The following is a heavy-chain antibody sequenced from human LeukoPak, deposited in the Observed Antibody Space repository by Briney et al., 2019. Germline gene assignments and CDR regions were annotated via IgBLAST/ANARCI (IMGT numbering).Heavy chain of an antibody. V-gene: IGHV3-23*01. Sequence: GRSLRLSCAASGFTFSSYGMHWVRQAPGKGLEWVSAISGSGGSTYYADSVKGRFTISRDSSKNTLYLQMNSLRAEDTAVYYCAKDNYYDSSGYYYDWGQGTLVTVSS. CDR1: GFTFSSYG. J-gene: IGHJ4*02. CDR2: ISGSGGST. CDR3: AKDNYYDSSGYYYD. D-gene: IGHD3-22*01.